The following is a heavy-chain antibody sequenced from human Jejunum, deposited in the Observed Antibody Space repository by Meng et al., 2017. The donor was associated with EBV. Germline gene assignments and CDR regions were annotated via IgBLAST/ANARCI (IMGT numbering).Heavy chain of an antibody. CDR1: GYTLTGYY. Sequence: QVQLLQSGAEVKKPGASVKFSCKASGYTLTGYYMHWVRQAPGQGLEWMGRISSNTGGTNYAQKFQGRVTLTRDTSINTAYMELSSLISDDTAVYYCAREIAAGSGWFYFDYWGQGALVTVSP. CDR3: AREIAAGSGWFYFDY. CDR2: ISSNTGGT. V-gene: IGHV1-2*06. D-gene: IGHD6-19*01. J-gene: IGHJ4*02.